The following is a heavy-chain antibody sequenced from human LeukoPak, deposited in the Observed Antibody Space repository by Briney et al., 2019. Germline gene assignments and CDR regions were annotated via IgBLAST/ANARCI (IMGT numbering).Heavy chain of an antibody. CDR3: ARTVGISDHSIDY. D-gene: IGHD1-14*01. J-gene: IGHJ4*02. V-gene: IGHV4-39*01. Sequence: SETLSLTCTVSGGSISSSSYYWGWIRQPPGKGLEWIGSIYYSGSTYYNPSLKSRVTISVDTSKNQFSLKLSSVTAADTAVYYCARTVGISDHSIDYWGQGTLVTVSS. CDR2: IYYSGST. CDR1: GGSISSSSYY.